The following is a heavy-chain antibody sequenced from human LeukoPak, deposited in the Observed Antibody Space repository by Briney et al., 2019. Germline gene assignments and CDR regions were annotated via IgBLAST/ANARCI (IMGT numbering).Heavy chain of an antibody. CDR1: GYTFTSYG. V-gene: IGHV1-18*01. CDR3: ARDLDYDFWSGYYTFDY. Sequence: GASVKVSCKASGYTFTSYGISWVRQAPGQGLEWMGWISAYNGNTNYAQKLQGRVTMTTDTSTSTAYMELRSLGSDDTAVYYCARDLDYDFWSGYYTFDYWGQGTLVTVSS. J-gene: IGHJ4*02. D-gene: IGHD3-3*01. CDR2: ISAYNGNT.